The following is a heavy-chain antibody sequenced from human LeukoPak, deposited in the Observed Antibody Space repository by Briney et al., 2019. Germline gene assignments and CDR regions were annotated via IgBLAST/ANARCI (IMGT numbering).Heavy chain of an antibody. J-gene: IGHJ4*02. CDR3: AKGVVVVITEDYFDY. CDR1: GFTFSSYA. D-gene: IGHD3-22*01. V-gene: IGHV3-23*01. Sequence: GGSLRLSCAASGFTFSSYAMSWVRQAPGKGLEWVSAISGSGGTTYYADSVKGRFTISRDNSKNTLYLQMNSLRAEDTAVYYCAKGVVVVITEDYFDYWGQGTLVTVSS. CDR2: ISGSGGTT.